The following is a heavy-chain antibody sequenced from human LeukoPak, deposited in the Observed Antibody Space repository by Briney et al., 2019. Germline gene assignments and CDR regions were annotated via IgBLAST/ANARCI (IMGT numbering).Heavy chain of an antibody. CDR2: IYPGDSDT. Sequence: GESLKISCKGSGYNFTNYWIGWVRQMPGKGLEWMGIIYPGDSDTRYSPSFQGQVTISADKSISTAYLQWSSLKASDTAIYFCARQPHRAGGPLRSFDIWGQGTMVTVSS. J-gene: IGHJ3*02. V-gene: IGHV5-51*01. CDR3: ARQPHRAGGPLRSFDI. D-gene: IGHD1-26*01. CDR1: GYNFTNYW.